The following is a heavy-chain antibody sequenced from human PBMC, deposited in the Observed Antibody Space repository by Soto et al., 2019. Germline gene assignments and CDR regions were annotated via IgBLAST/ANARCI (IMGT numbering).Heavy chain of an antibody. J-gene: IGHJ4*02. CDR3: AKDPNGDYIGAFDD. D-gene: IGHD4-17*01. CDR1: GFAFSNYA. V-gene: IGHV3-23*01. Sequence: EMQLLESGGDLVQPGGSLRLSCAASGFAFSNYAVTWVRQAQGKGLEWVSSISGSSNVIYYADSVKGRFIISRDNSKNTLYLQMNSLRAEDTAVYYCAKDPNGDYIGAFDDWGQGTLVTVSS. CDR2: ISGSSNVI.